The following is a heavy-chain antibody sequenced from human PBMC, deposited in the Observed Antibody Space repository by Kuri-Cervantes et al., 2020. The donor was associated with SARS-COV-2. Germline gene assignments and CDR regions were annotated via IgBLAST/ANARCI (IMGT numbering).Heavy chain of an antibody. D-gene: IGHD4-11*01. V-gene: IGHV1-24*01. CDR2: FDPEDGET. CDR1: ESTFPNYD. Sequence: ASVKVSCKAPESTFPNYDINWVRQATGQGLEWMGGFDPEDGETIYAQKFQGRVTMTEDTSTDTAYMELSSLRSEDTAVYYCATSYSNYPYYYYYMDVWGKGPRSPSP. CDR3: ATSYSNYPYYYYYMDV. J-gene: IGHJ6*03.